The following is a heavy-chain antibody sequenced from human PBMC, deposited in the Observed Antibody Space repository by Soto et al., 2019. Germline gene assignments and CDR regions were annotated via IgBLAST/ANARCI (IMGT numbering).Heavy chain of an antibody. D-gene: IGHD1-26*01. CDR2: IYYSGST. CDR3: AREPLSGSYYNYFDY. V-gene: IGHV4-31*03. CDR1: GGSISSGGYY. Sequence: QVQLQESGPGLVKPSQTLSLTCTVSGGSISSGGYYWSWIRQHPGKGLEWIGYIYYSGSTYYNPSLKSRVTISVDTSKNQFSLKLSSVTAADTAVYYCAREPLSGSYYNYFDYWGQGTLVTDSS. J-gene: IGHJ4*02.